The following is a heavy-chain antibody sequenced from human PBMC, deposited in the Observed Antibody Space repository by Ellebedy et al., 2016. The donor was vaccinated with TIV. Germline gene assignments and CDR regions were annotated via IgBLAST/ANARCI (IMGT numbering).Heavy chain of an antibody. Sequence: PGGSLRLPCQGSGYTFTTYWIAWARQMPGKGLEWLGILYPGDSDTRYSPSFQGQVTISADKSISTAYLQWSSLKASDTAIYYWARLPPPGYSNNWGPFDYWGQGTLVTVSS. CDR2: LYPGDSDT. D-gene: IGHD6-13*01. CDR1: GYTFTTYW. J-gene: IGHJ4*02. V-gene: IGHV5-51*01. CDR3: ARLPPPGYSNNWGPFDY.